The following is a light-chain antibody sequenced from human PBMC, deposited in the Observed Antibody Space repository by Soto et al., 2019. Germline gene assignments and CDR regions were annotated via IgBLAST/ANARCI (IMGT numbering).Light chain of an antibody. CDR2: WSS. J-gene: IGKJ1*01. CDR3: LQYFSTPRT. V-gene: IGKV4-1*01. CDR1: HSLFFGSNNKNF. Sequence: DIVMTQSPDSLAVSLGERATINCRSSHSLFFGSNNKNFLSWYQQKPEQPPKLLITWSSTRESGVPDRFTGSGSGTDFSLTITNLQAEDVAVYYCLQYFSTPRTCGQGTKVDIK.